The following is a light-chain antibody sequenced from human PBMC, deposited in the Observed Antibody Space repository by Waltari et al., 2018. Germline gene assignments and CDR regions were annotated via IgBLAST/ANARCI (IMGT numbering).Light chain of an antibody. V-gene: IGKV2-30*02. J-gene: IGKJ1*01. CDR2: KVS. Sequence: DVVMTQSPLSLPVSLGQPASISCRSSQSLVHSDGKTYLNWFQQRPGQSPRRLIYKVSNRDSGVPDRVSGSGSGTDFTLKISRVEAEDVGVYYCMQTTHSPRTFGQGTKVEI. CDR1: QSLVHSDGKTY. CDR3: MQTTHSPRT.